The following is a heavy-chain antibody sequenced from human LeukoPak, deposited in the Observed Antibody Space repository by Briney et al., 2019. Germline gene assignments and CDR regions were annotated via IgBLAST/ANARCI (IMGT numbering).Heavy chain of an antibody. J-gene: IGHJ5*02. CDR3: AKNPAALNWFDP. CDR2: ISGSGGST. CDR1: GFTFSSYA. D-gene: IGHD2-2*01. V-gene: IGHV3-23*01. Sequence: PGGSLRLSCAASGFTFSSYAMSWVRQAPGKGLEWVSAISGSGGSTYYADSVRGRFTISRDNSKNTLYLQMNSLRAEDTAVYYCAKNPAALNWFDPWGQGTLVTVSS.